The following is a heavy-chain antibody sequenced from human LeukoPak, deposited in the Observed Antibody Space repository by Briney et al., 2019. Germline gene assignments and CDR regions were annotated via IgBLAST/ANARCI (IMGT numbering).Heavy chain of an antibody. D-gene: IGHD5-24*01. CDR3: ARDLEDPGYFDY. V-gene: IGHV3-33*01. CDR2: IWYDGSNK. Sequence: GGSLRLSCAASGFTFSSYGMHWVRQAPGKGLEWVAVIWYDGSNKYYADSVKGRFTISRDNSKNTLYLQMNSLRAEDTAVYYCARDLEDPGYFDYWGQGTLVTVSS. J-gene: IGHJ4*02. CDR1: GFTFSSYG.